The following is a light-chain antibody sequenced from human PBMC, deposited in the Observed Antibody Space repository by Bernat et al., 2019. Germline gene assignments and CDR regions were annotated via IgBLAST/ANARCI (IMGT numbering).Light chain of an antibody. CDR3: QQYGSSYT. CDR2: GAS. J-gene: IGKJ2*01. Sequence: EIVLTQSPGTLSFSPGERATLSCRASQSVSSSHLAWYQQKPGQAPRLLIYGASSRATGIPDRFSGSGSGTDFTLTITRLEPEDFAVYYCQQYGSSYTFGQGTKVEIK. CDR1: QSVSSSH. V-gene: IGKV3-20*01.